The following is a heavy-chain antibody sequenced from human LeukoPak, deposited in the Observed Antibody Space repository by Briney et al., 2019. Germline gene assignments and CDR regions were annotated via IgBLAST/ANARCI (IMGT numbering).Heavy chain of an antibody. CDR1: GYTFTSYD. V-gene: IGHV1-8*03. D-gene: IGHD3-10*01. CDR2: MNPNSGNT. J-gene: IGHJ4*02. CDR3: ARELLWFGESNFDY. Sequence: PGASVKVSCKASGYTFTSYDINWVQQATGQGLEWMGWMNPNSGNTGYAQKFQGRVTITRNTSISTAYMELSSLRSEDTAVYYCARELLWFGESNFDYWGQGTLVTVSS.